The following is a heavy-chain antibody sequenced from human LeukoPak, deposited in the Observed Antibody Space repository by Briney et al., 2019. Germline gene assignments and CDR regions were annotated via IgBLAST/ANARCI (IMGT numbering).Heavy chain of an antibody. CDR2: INGDGSSS. V-gene: IGHV3-74*01. CDR3: TRNPGMDV. J-gene: IGHJ6*02. CDR1: GFTFSTYW. Sequence: GGSLRLSCAASGFTFSTYWMHWVRQAPGKGLVWVSRINGDGSSSTYADSVKGRFTISRDNAKNTLYLQTNSLRTEDTAVYYCTRNPGMDVWGQGTTVTVSS.